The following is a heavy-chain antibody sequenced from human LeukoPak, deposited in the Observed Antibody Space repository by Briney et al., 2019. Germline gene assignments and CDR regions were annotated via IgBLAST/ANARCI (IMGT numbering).Heavy chain of an antibody. J-gene: IGHJ3*01. Sequence: GGSLRLSCAASGFVFSTYWMTWVRQARGKGLEWVANMKVDGSEIHYVDSVKGRFTISRDNARNLLYLQMNSLRPEDTAVYYCARPAYTAAYDLWGQGTMVTVSS. CDR1: GFVFSTYW. CDR3: ARPAYTAAYDL. CDR2: MKVDGSEI. V-gene: IGHV3-7*01. D-gene: IGHD3-16*01.